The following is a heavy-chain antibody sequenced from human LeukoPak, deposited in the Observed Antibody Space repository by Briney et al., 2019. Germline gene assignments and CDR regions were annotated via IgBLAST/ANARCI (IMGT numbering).Heavy chain of an antibody. J-gene: IGHJ4*02. V-gene: IGHV3-74*01. CDR1: GFTFSSYW. CDR3: ARGGGGLDN. Sequence: PGGSERLSCAASGFTFSSYWMHCVRHAPGEGLVWVSRINSDGSSAYYADSVKGRFTISRDNAKNTLYLQVNSLRVEDTAVYYCARGGGGLDNWGQGTLVTVSS. D-gene: IGHD3-16*01. CDR2: INSDGSSA.